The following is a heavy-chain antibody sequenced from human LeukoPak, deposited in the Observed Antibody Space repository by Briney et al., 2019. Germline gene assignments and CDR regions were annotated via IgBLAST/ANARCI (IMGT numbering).Heavy chain of an antibody. CDR2: VYHSGST. J-gene: IGHJ4*02. D-gene: IGHD2-2*01. Sequence: PSETLSLTCTVSGYSISSGYDWAWIRQPPGKGLEWIGSVYHSGSTYYSPSLESRVTISIDTSRNKFSLKLNSVTAADTAFYFCARDGLVVPKYWGQGILVTVSS. CDR3: ARDGLVVPKY. V-gene: IGHV4-38-2*02. CDR1: GYSISSGYD.